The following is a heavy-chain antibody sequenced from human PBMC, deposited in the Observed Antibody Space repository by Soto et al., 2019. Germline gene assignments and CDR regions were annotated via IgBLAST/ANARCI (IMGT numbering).Heavy chain of an antibody. J-gene: IGHJ1*01. CDR2: ISSRSSTI. Sequence: GGSLRLSCAASGFTFSSYTMNWVRQAPGKGLEWVSYISSRSSTINYSDSVRGRFTISRDNAKNSLYLQMNSLRDEDTAVYYCARDRIAVAGNPEYFQHWGQGTLVTVSS. V-gene: IGHV3-48*02. D-gene: IGHD6-19*01. CDR3: ARDRIAVAGNPEYFQH. CDR1: GFTFSSYT.